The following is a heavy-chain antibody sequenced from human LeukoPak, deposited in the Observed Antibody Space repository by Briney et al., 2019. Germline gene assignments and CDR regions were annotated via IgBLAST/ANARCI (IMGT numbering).Heavy chain of an antibody. CDR3: ARTPVTVYGMDV. J-gene: IGHJ6*04. D-gene: IGHD4-17*01. V-gene: IGHV3-30*04. Sequence: GGSLRLSCAASGCTFSGYAMHWVRQAPGKGLEWLAVISYDGSNKYYADSVKGRFTISRDNSKNTLYLQMNSLRAEDTAVYYCARTPVTVYGMDVWGKGTTITVSS. CDR1: GCTFSGYA. CDR2: ISYDGSNK.